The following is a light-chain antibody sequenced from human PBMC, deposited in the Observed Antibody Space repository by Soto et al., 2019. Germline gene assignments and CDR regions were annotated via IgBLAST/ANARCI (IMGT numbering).Light chain of an antibody. CDR1: SSDVGGYNY. J-gene: IGLJ2*01. CDR2: DVS. Sequence: QSAQTQPPSVSGSPGQSVTISCTGTSSDVGGYNYVSWYQQHPGKAPKLMIYDVSKRPSGVPDRFSGSKSGNTASLTISGLQAEDEADYYCCSYAGNYILVFGGGTKLTVL. CDR3: CSYAGNYILV. V-gene: IGLV2-11*01.